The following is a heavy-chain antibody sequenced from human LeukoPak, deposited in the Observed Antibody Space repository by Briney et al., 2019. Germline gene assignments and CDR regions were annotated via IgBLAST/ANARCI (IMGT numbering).Heavy chain of an antibody. D-gene: IGHD3-16*01. CDR1: GYTFTGYY. J-gene: IGHJ4*02. CDR2: INPNSGGT. CDR3: ARVRYRLAETYIDY. V-gene: IGHV1-2*02. Sequence: ASVKVSCKAYGYTFTGYYMHWVRQPPGQGLEWMGWINPNSGGTNYAQKFQGRVTMTRDPSISTAYMELSRLRSDDTAVYYCARVRYRLAETYIDYWGQGTLVTVSS.